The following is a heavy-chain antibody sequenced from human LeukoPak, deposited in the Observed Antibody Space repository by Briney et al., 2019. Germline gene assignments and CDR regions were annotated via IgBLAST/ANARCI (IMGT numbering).Heavy chain of an antibody. CDR3: ARELTHSSGWYFAY. J-gene: IGHJ4*02. CDR1: GFTFSSYG. CDR2: IWYDGSNK. V-gene: IGHV3-33*01. Sequence: GGSLRLSCAASGFTFSSYGMHWVRQAPGKGLEWVAIIWYDGSNKYYGDSVKGRFTISRDNSKNTLYLQMNSLRAEDTAVYYCARELTHSSGWYFAYWGQGTLVTVSS. D-gene: IGHD6-19*01.